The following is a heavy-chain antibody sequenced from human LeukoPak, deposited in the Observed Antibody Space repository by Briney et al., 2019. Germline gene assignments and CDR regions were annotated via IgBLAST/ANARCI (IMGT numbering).Heavy chain of an antibody. Sequence: SVKVSCKASGDTFSSYAISWVRQAPGQGLEWMGRIIPIFGTANYAQKFQGRVTITTDESTSTAYMELSSLRSEDTAVYYCARDPLLGYCSGGSCYAIDYWGQGTLVTVSS. CDR3: ARDPLLGYCSGGSCYAIDY. J-gene: IGHJ4*02. CDR2: IIPIFGTA. CDR1: GDTFSSYA. V-gene: IGHV1-69*05. D-gene: IGHD2-15*01.